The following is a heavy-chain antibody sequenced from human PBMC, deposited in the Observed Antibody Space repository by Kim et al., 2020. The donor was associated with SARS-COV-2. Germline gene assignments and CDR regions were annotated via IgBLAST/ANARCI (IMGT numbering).Heavy chain of an antibody. CDR1: GGTFSSFA. Sequence: SVKVSCKASGGTFSSFAINWVRQAPGQGLEWMGGITPAFGTVDYAHHFQGRVKITADKSTRTASMELSSLTSEDTATYYCARQANPPFVATYGVDVWGQGTTVTVSS. CDR3: ARQANPPFVATYGVDV. D-gene: IGHD3-16*01. V-gene: IGHV1-69*06. J-gene: IGHJ6*02. CDR2: ITPAFGTV.